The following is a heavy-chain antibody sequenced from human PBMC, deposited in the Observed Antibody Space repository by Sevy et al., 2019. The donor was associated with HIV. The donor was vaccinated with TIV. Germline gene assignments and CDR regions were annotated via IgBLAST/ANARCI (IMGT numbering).Heavy chain of an antibody. CDR2: INSDGSNT. Sequence: GGSLRLSCAASGFTFSTYWMHWVRQAPGKGLVWVSRINSDGSNTNYADSVKGRFTTSRDNAKNTLYLQMNSLRADDTALYYCGREMISMVPGVPDAFDIWGLGTMVTVSS. J-gene: IGHJ3*02. CDR1: GFTFSTYW. V-gene: IGHV3-74*01. CDR3: GREMISMVPGVPDAFDI. D-gene: IGHD3-10*01.